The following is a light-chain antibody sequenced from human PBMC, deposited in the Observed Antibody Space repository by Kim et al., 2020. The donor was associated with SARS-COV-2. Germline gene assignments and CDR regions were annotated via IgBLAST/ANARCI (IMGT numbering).Light chain of an antibody. V-gene: IGKV4-1*01. J-gene: IGKJ2*01. CDR1: QSLLIQFNNKIY. Sequence: TATNHCRSSQSLLIQFNNKIYLSWYQQKPGQPPKLLIYWASTRQSGVPDRFSGSASGTDFTLTISNLQTEDVAVYFCQQYFRTPYTFGQGTKLEI. CDR3: QQYFRTPYT. CDR2: WAS.